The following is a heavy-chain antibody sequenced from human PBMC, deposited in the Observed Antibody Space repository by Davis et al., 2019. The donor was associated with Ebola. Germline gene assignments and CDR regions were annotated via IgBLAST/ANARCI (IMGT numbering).Heavy chain of an antibody. CDR3: ARDRPLDFFFGDYYGMDV. Sequence: GESLKISCAASGITFSTYSMSWVRQAPGKGLEWVSSISSASDYIYYADSAKGRFTISRDNAKNSLYLQMNSLRAEDTAVYYCARDRPLDFFFGDYYGMDVWGQGTTVTVSS. CDR2: ISSASDYI. V-gene: IGHV3-21*01. D-gene: IGHD3-16*01. CDR1: GITFSTYS. J-gene: IGHJ6*02.